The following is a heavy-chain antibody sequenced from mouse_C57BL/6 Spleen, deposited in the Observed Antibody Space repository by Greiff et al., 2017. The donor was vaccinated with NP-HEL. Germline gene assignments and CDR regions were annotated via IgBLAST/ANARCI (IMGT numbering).Heavy chain of an antibody. D-gene: IGHD1-1*01. Sequence: VQLQESGAGLVEPGASVKISCTASGYAFTSYGISWVKQRPGKGLEWLGKIYPGDGDTYYNGKFKGKATLTVDKSTSRTYMQLSSLSSEVAAVYTCARARYSSVVRYFDYWGKGTTLTVSS. CDR3: ARARYSSVVRYFDY. V-gene: IGHV1-80*01. CDR2: IYPGDGDT. J-gene: IGHJ2*01. CDR1: GYAFTSYG.